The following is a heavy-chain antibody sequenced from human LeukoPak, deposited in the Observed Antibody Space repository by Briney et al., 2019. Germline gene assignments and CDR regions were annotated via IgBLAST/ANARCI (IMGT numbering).Heavy chain of an antibody. CDR1: GFTFDDYA. D-gene: IGHD6-13*01. J-gene: IGHJ4*02. CDR3: AKDMTAAGTGFDY. CDR2: ISWNSGSI. V-gene: IGHV3-9*01. Sequence: GRSLRLSCAASGFTFDDYAMHWVRQAPGKGLEWVSGISWNSGSIGYADSVKGRFTISRGNAKNSLYLQMNGLRAEDTALYYCAKDMTAAGTGFDYWGQGTLVTVSS.